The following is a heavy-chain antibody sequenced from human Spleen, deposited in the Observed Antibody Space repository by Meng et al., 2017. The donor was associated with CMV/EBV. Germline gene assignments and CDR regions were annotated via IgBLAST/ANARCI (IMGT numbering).Heavy chain of an antibody. CDR3: ARARFDY. CDR2: IYYRGTT. J-gene: IGHJ4*02. CDR1: GGSISSSSYY. V-gene: IGHV4-39*07. Sequence: SETLSLTCTVFGGSISSSSYYWGWIRQPPGKGLEWIGNIYYRGTTYYTPSLKSRVTISVETPKNQFSLKLSSVTAADTAVYYCARARFDYWGQGTLVTVSS.